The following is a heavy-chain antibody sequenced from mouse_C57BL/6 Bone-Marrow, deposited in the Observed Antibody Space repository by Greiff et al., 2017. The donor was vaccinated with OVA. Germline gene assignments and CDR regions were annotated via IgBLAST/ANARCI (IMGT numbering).Heavy chain of an antibody. CDR1: GYAFSSSW. J-gene: IGHJ2*01. V-gene: IGHV1-82*01. Sequence: QVQLKESGPELVKPGASVKISCKASGYAFSSSWMNWVKQRPGKGLEWIGRIYPGDGDTNYNGKFKGKATLTADKSSSTAYMQLSSLTSEDSAVYFCTRLYIDYWGQGTTLTVSS. CDR2: IYPGDGDT. CDR3: TRLYIDY.